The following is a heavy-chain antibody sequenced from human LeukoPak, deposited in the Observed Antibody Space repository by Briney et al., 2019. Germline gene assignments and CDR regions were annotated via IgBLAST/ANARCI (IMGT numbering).Heavy chain of an antibody. Sequence: GASVKVSCKASGYTLTSYGISWVRQAPGQGLEWMGWISAYNGNTNYAQKLQGRVTMTTDTSTSTAYMELRSLRSDDTAVYYCARDARYFDWLPPAYFDYWGQGTLVTVSS. D-gene: IGHD3-9*01. CDR1: GYTLTSYG. J-gene: IGHJ4*02. CDR3: ARDARYFDWLPPAYFDY. CDR2: ISAYNGNT. V-gene: IGHV1-18*04.